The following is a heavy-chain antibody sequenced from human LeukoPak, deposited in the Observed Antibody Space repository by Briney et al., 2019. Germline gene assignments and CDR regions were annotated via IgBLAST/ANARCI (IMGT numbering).Heavy chain of an antibody. J-gene: IGHJ4*02. Sequence: PSETLSLTCAVYGASFSGYYWSWIRQPPGKGLEWIGEINHSGSTNYNPSLKSRVTISVDTSKNQFSLKLTSVTAADTAVYYCASQYDSSGYYFFDYWGQGTLVTVSS. CDR2: INHSGST. CDR3: ASQYDSSGYYFFDY. CDR1: GASFSGYY. D-gene: IGHD3-22*01. V-gene: IGHV4-34*01.